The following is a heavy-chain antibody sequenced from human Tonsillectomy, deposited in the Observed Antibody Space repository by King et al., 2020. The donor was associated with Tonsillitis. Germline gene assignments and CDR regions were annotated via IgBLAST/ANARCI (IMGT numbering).Heavy chain of an antibody. D-gene: IGHD3-22*01. J-gene: IGHJ4*02. Sequence: QVQLQQWGAGLLKPSETLSLTCAVYGGSFSGYYWSWIRQPPGKGLEWIGEINHSGSTNYNPSLKSRVTISVDTSKNQFSLKLSSVTAADTAVYYCARSSLSYYDSSGYYPFDYWGQGTLVTVSS. CDR1: GGSFSGYY. CDR2: INHSGST. V-gene: IGHV4-34*01. CDR3: ARSSLSYYDSSGYYPFDY.